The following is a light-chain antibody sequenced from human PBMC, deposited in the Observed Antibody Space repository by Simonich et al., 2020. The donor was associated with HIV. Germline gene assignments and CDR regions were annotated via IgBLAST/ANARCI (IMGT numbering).Light chain of an antibody. J-gene: IGKJ1*01. CDR1: QSVLYNTNNQNY. CDR3: QQYYSTPRT. Sequence: DIVMPQSPDSLAVSLGERATINCQSSQSVLYNTNNQNYVAWYQQKPGQPPKLLIYWASTRESGVPDRFSGSGSGTDFTLTISSLQAEDVAVYYCQQYYSTPRTFGQGTKVEIK. V-gene: IGKV4-1*01. CDR2: WAS.